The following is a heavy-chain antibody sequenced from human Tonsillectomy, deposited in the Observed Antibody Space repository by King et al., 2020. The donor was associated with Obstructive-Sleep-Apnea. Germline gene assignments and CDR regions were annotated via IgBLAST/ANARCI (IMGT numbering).Heavy chain of an antibody. CDR2: IYYSGHT. V-gene: IGHV4-39*07. CDR3: ARGPSLGEERDY. J-gene: IGHJ4*02. D-gene: IGHD2-21*01. Sequence: QLQESGPGLVKPSETLSLTCTVSGGSISTSYYWGWIRQPPGKGLEWIGSIYYSGHTYYNASLKSRVTISVDTSKNQFSLKLSSVTAADTAMYYCARGPSLGEERDYWGQGILVTVSS. CDR1: GGSISTSYY.